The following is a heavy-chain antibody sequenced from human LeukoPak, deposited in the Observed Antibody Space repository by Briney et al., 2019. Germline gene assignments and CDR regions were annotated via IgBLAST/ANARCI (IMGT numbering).Heavy chain of an antibody. Sequence: GGSLRLSCAASGFTVSSNYMSWVRQAPGKGLEWVSVIYSGGSTYYADSVKGRFTISRDNSKNTLYLQMNSLRAEDTAVYYCARDMPAGGGYYHDYWGQGTLVTVSS. CDR2: IYSGGST. V-gene: IGHV3-66*01. CDR3: ARDMPAGGGYYHDY. CDR1: GFTVSSNY. D-gene: IGHD3-22*01. J-gene: IGHJ4*02.